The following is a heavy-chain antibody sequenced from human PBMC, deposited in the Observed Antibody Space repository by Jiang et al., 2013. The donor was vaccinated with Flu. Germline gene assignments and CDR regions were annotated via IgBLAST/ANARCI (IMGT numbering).Heavy chain of an antibody. CDR3: ARGRQQLPRRFGY. J-gene: IGHJ4*02. CDR1: GGSFSGYY. Sequence: LLKPSETLSLTCAVYGGSFSGYYWSWIRQPPGKGLEWIGEINHSGSTNYNPSLKSRVTISVDTSKNQFSLKLTSVTAADTAVYYCARGRQQLPRRFGYWGQGTLVTVSS. V-gene: IGHV4-34*01. D-gene: IGHD6-13*01. CDR2: INHSGST.